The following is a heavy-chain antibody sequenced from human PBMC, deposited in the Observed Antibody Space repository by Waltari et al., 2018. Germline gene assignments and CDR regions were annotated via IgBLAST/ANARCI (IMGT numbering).Heavy chain of an antibody. CDR1: GFTVRNYW. Sequence: EVQLVESGGALVQPGGSLRLSCAASGFTVRNYWMNWVRQDPGRGLEWVASIKQLGNEKNYGDSVRGRFTISRDDAKKSVYLELNSLRADDTAVYYCARDLRSWPYYLDYWGQGTLVTVSS. D-gene: IGHD6-13*01. CDR2: IKQLGNEK. V-gene: IGHV3-7*01. J-gene: IGHJ4*02. CDR3: ARDLRSWPYYLDY.